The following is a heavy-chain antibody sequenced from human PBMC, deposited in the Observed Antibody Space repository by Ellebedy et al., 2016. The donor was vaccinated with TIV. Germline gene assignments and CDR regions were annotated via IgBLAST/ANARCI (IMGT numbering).Heavy chain of an antibody. CDR1: GFTFSSYA. CDR3: ARGASNFDILTGYLIYYYYYMDV. J-gene: IGHJ6*03. CDR2: IKQDGSEK. Sequence: GGSLRLXCAASGFTFSSYAMSWVRQAPGKGLEWVANIKQDGSEKYYVDSVKGRFTISRDNAKNSLYLQMNSLRVEDTAVYYCARGASNFDILTGYLIYYYYYMDVWGKGTTVTVSS. V-gene: IGHV3-7*01. D-gene: IGHD3-9*01.